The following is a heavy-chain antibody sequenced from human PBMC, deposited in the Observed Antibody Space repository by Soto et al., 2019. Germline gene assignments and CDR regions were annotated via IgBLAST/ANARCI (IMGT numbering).Heavy chain of an antibody. CDR3: ASLVYDSSGYYPYY. J-gene: IGHJ4*02. D-gene: IGHD3-22*01. V-gene: IGHV4-30-4*08. CDR2: IYYSGST. CDR1: GGSVSSGGYY. Sequence: SETLSLTCTVSGGSVSSGGYYWSWIRQPPGKGLEWIGYIYYSGSTYYNPSLKSRVTISVDTSKNQFSLKLSSVTAADTAVYYCASLVYDSSGYYPYYWGQGTLVTVSS.